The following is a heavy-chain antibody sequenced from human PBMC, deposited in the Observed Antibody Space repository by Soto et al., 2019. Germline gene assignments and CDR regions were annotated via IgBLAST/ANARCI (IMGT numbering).Heavy chain of an antibody. D-gene: IGHD3-22*01. Sequence: PSETLSLTCTVSGGSISSSSYYWGWIRQPPGKGLECIGSIYYSGSTYYNPSLKSRVTISVDTSKNQFSLKLSSVTAADTAVYYCARANYYYDSSGRPYYYYGMDVWGQGTTVTVSS. J-gene: IGHJ6*02. CDR2: IYYSGST. CDR3: ARANYYYDSSGRPYYYYGMDV. V-gene: IGHV4-39*01. CDR1: GGSISSSSYY.